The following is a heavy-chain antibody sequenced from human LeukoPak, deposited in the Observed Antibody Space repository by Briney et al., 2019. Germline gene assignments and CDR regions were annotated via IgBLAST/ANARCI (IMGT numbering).Heavy chain of an antibody. Sequence: SETLSLTCTVSGYSISSGYYWGWIRQPPGKGLEWIGSIYHSGSTYYNPSLKSRVTISVGTSKNQFSLKLSSVTAADTAVYYCARVLGGDYYFDYWGQGTLVTVSS. D-gene: IGHD2-21*02. J-gene: IGHJ4*02. V-gene: IGHV4-38-2*02. CDR3: ARVLGGDYYFDY. CDR2: IYHSGST. CDR1: GYSISSGYY.